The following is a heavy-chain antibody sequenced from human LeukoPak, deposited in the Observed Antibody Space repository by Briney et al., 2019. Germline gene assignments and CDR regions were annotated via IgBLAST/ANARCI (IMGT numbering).Heavy chain of an antibody. J-gene: IGHJ4*02. CDR3: ARHLPLRYGGYEFGIPYYFDY. V-gene: IGHV4-39*01. CDR2: IYYSGST. D-gene: IGHD5-12*01. Sequence: SETLSLTCTVSGGSISSSSYYWGWIRQPPGKGLEWIGSIYYSGSTYYNPSLKSRVTISVDTSKNQFSLKLSSVTAADTAVYYCARHLPLRYGGYEFGIPYYFDYWGQGTLVTVSS. CDR1: GGSISSSSYY.